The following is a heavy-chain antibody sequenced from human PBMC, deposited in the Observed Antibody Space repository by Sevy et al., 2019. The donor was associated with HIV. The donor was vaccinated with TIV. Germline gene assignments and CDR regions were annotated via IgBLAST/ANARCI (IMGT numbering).Heavy chain of an antibody. CDR2: ISGSGGST. CDR1: GFTFSSYA. V-gene: IGHV3-23*01. J-gene: IGHJ4*02. D-gene: IGHD5-18*01. Sequence: GGSLRLSCAASGFTFSSYAMSWVRQAPGKGLEWVSAISGSGGSTYYADSVKGRFTTSRDNSKNTLYLQMNSLRAEDTAVYYCAKDALRTAMVTVYYFDYWGQGTLVTVSS. CDR3: AKDALRTAMVTVYYFDY.